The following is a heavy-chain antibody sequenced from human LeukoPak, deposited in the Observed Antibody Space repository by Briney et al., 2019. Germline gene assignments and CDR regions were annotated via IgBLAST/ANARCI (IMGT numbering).Heavy chain of an antibody. CDR3: ARQIASGGTAGFDF. CDR1: GGSISSYY. J-gene: IGHJ4*02. Sequence: SETLSLTCTVSGGSISSYYWSWIRQPAGKGLEWIGRIYSTGSTNYNPSLKSRVTMSVDTSKNQFSLRLRSVTAADTAVYYCARQIASGGTAGFDFWGQGALVTVSS. V-gene: IGHV4-4*07. D-gene: IGHD6-13*01. CDR2: IYSTGST.